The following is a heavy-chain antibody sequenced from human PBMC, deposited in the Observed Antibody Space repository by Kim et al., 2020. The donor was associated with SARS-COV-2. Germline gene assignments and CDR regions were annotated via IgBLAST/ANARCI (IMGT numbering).Heavy chain of an antibody. CDR1: GFTFSRYA. D-gene: IGHD3-22*01. CDR2: VNNSGNP. J-gene: IGHJ4*02. Sequence: GGSLRLSCEGSGFTFSRYAISWVRQAPGRGPEWVASVNNSGNPYYADSVKGRFTVSRDNARNTLYLQMDSLRAEDTALYYCAKDHESSGWPTFDYWGQGT. CDR3: AKDHESSGWPTFDY. V-gene: IGHV3-23*01.